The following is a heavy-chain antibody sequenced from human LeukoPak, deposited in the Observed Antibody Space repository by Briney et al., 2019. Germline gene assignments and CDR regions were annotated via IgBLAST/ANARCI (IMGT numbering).Heavy chain of an antibody. D-gene: IGHD3-22*01. Sequence: ASMKVSCKASGYTFTNYLLHWVRQAPGQGLEWVGRITPSVDTTNYAQKFRDRVTMTRDTSTSTVYMEVSSLRSEDTAVYYCARLADYDSSGYLSYWGQGTLVTVSS. CDR3: ARLADYDSSGYLSY. J-gene: IGHJ4*02. V-gene: IGHV1-46*01. CDR2: ITPSVDTT. CDR1: GYTFTNYL.